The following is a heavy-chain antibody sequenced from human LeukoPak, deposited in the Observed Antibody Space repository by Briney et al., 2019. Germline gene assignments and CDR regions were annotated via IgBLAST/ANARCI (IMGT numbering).Heavy chain of an antibody. V-gene: IGHV3-53*01. CDR2: IYSGGST. Sequence: GGSLRLSCAASGFTVSSNYMSWVRQAPGKGLEWVSVIYSGGSTYYADSVQGRFTISRDNSKNTLYLQMNSLRAEDTAVYYCAREAAAGTRNFDCWGQGTLVTVSS. J-gene: IGHJ4*02. D-gene: IGHD6-13*01. CDR1: GFTVSSNY. CDR3: AREAAAGTRNFDC.